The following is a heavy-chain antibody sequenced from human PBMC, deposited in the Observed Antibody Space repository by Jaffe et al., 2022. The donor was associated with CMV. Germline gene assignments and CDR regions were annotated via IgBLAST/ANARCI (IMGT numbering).Heavy chain of an antibody. D-gene: IGHD5-12*01. Sequence: QVQLQESGPGLVKPSETLSLTCTVSGGSISSYYWSWIRQPPGKGLEWIGYIYYSGSTNYNPSLKSRVTISVDTSKNQFSLKLSSVTAADTAVYYCARDPGGDGYNYDYYYYYMDVWGKGTTVTVSS. CDR1: GGSISSYY. J-gene: IGHJ6*03. V-gene: IGHV4-59*01. CDR2: IYYSGST. CDR3: ARDPGGDGYNYDYYYYYMDV.